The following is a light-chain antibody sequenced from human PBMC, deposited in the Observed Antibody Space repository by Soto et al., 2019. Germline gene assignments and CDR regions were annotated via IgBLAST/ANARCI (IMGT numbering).Light chain of an antibody. CDR1: SSDVGGYNY. CDR3: SSYTSSSTLV. CDR2: DVS. V-gene: IGLV2-14*01. J-gene: IGLJ2*01. Sequence: QSALPQPASVSGAAGQSITISCTGTSSDVGGYNYVSWYQQHPGKAPKLMIYDVSNRPSGVSNRFSGSKSGNTASLTISGLQAEDEADYYCSSYTSSSTLVFGGGTKVTVL.